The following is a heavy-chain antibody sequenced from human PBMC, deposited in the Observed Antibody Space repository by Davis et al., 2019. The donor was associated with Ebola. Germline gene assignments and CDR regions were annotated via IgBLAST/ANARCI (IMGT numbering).Heavy chain of an antibody. Sequence: GESLKISCAASGFTFTCYWVHWFRQAPGKGLVCVSRIKTDGSRTNYACSVQGRFTISRDNAKNSLYLQMNSLRAEDTAVYYCARDAMTTVTTLAYWGQGTLVTVSS. CDR2: IKTDGSRT. V-gene: IGHV3-74*01. D-gene: IGHD4-17*01. CDR3: ARDAMTTVTTLAY. CDR1: GFTFTCYW. J-gene: IGHJ4*02.